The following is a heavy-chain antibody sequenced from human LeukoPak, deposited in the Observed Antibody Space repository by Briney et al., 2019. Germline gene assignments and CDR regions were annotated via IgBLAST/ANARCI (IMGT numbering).Heavy chain of an antibody. Sequence: GASVKVSCKASGGTFSSYAISWVRQAPGQGLEWMGRIIPIFGTANYAQKFQGRVTITTDESTSTAYMELSSLRSEDTAVYYCARGYYYDSSGPGVAFDIWSQGTMVTVSS. V-gene: IGHV1-69*05. CDR3: ARGYYYDSSGPGVAFDI. D-gene: IGHD3-22*01. CDR2: IIPIFGTA. CDR1: GGTFSSYA. J-gene: IGHJ3*02.